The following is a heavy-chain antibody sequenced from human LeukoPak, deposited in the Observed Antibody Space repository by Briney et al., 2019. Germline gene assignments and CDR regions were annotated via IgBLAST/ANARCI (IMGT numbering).Heavy chain of an antibody. Sequence: ASVNVSCKASGFRFTSFGVSWVRQAPGQGLEWMGWISTYIGVTHYAEKFEDRVSMTIDTSTTTVHMELRSLRYDDTAVYYCARDSDYSGNGNGDWFDPWGQGTVVTVSS. J-gene: IGHJ5*02. CDR3: ARDSDYSGNGNGDWFDP. CDR2: ISTYIGVT. D-gene: IGHD4-11*01. CDR1: GFRFTSFG. V-gene: IGHV1-18*04.